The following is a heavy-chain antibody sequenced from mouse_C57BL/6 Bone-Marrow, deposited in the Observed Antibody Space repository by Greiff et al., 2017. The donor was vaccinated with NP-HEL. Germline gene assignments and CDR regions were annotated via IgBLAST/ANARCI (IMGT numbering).Heavy chain of an antibody. CDR3: ARKGAY. J-gene: IGHJ3*01. V-gene: IGHV1-81*01. CDR2: IHPRSGNT. Sequence: QVQLKQSGAELARPGASVKLSCKAPGYTFTSYGISWVKQRTGQGLEWIGEIHPRSGNTYYNEKFKGKATLTADKSSSTAYMELRSLTSEDSAVYFCARKGAYWGQGTLVTVSA. CDR1: GYTFTSYG.